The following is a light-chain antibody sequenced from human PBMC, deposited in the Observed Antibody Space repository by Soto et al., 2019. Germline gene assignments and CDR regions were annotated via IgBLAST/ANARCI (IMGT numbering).Light chain of an antibody. V-gene: IGKV3-20*01. Sequence: EIVLTQSPDTLSLSPGERATLSCRASQSVSSNNLAWYQQKPGQAPRLLIFGASSRATGIPDRFSGRGAATDFTLNISRLEPEDFAVYCCQQYASSPWTFGQGTKVEIK. J-gene: IGKJ1*01. CDR2: GAS. CDR1: QSVSSNN. CDR3: QQYASSPWT.